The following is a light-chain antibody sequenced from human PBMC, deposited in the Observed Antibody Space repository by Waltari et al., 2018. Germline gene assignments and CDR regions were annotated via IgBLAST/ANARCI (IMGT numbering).Light chain of an antibody. CDR3: AAWDDSLSGPV. CDR2: RNN. J-gene: IGLJ3*02. CDR1: SSNIGGNY. V-gene: IGLV1-47*01. Sequence: QSVLTQPPSASGTPGQRVTISCSGSSSNIGGNYVYWYQQLPGTAPKLLIYRNNQRPSGVPDRCSGSKAGTSASLAISGLRSEDEADYYCAAWDDSLSGPVFGGGTKLTVL.